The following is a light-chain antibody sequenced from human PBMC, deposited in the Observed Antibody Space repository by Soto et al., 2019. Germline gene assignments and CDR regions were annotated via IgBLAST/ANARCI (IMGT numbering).Light chain of an antibody. Sequence: EIVMTQSPATLSVSPGERATLSCRASHSVGTNLAWYQQKPGQAPRLLIYGASARATDVPSRFSGSGSGTEFTLTISSLQPDDFATYYCQHYNSYSEAFGQGTKVDIK. CDR3: QHYNSYSEA. CDR1: HSVGTN. V-gene: IGKV3-15*01. J-gene: IGKJ1*01. CDR2: GAS.